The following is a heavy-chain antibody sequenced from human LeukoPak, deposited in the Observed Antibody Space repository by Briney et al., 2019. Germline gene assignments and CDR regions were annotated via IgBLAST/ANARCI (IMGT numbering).Heavy chain of an antibody. D-gene: IGHD2-21*02. CDR1: GFTFSDYY. J-gene: IGHJ4*02. CDR3: ASRNYCGGDCYHDY. Sequence: PGRSLRLSCAASGFTFSDYYMSWIRQAPGKGLEWVSYISGSSSYTKYADSAKGRFTISRDNAKNSLYLQMNSLRAEDTAVYYCASRNYCGGDCYHDYWGQGTLVTVSS. CDR2: ISGSSSYT. V-gene: IGHV3-11*03.